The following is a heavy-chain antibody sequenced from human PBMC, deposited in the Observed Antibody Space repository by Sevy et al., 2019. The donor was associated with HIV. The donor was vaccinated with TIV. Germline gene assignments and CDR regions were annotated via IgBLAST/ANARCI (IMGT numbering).Heavy chain of an antibody. CDR2: ISPHNGDT. V-gene: IGHV1-18*01. CDR3: ARAFCSGGRCYSLAY. CDR1: GRTFRNNA. Sequence: ASVKVSCKASGRTFRNNAISWVRQAPGQGLEWMGWISPHNGDTNYARKLQGKVSMTTDTSTTTAYMELRGLTSDDTALYYCARAFCSGGRCYSLAYWGQGTLVTVSS. D-gene: IGHD2-15*01. J-gene: IGHJ4*02.